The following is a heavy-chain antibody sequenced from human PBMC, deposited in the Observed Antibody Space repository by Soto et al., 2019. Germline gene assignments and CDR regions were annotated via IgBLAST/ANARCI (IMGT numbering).Heavy chain of an antibody. CDR3: ARDRVDCSGGNCWRSVEDT. CDR2: IDPSGGGT. V-gene: IGHV1-46*01. D-gene: IGHD2-15*01. J-gene: IGHJ5*02. CDR1: GYTFTSYY. Sequence: QVQLVQSGAEVKKPGASVKVSCKASGYTFTSYYMHWVRQAPGQGLEWMGIIDPSGGGTSYAQKFQGRLTMTRDTSTRTGYMELSSLRSEDTAVYYCARDRVDCSGGNCWRSVEDTWGQGTLVTVSS.